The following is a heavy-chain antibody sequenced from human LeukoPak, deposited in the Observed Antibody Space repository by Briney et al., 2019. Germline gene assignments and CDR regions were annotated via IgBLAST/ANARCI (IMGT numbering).Heavy chain of an antibody. CDR2: ISSSSSYI. D-gene: IGHD6-13*01. CDR3: ARDGTYGSSWYDLDY. V-gene: IGHV3-21*01. CDR1: GFTFSSYS. Sequence: KSGGSLRLSCAASGFTFSSYSMNWVRQAPGKGLEWVSSISSSSSYIYYADSVKGRFTISRDNAKNSLYLQMNSLRAEDTAAYYCARDGTYGSSWYDLDYWGQGTLVTVSS. J-gene: IGHJ4*02.